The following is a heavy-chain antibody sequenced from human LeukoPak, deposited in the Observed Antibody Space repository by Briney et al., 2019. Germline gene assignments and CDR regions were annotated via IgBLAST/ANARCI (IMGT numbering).Heavy chain of an antibody. Sequence: PGGSLRLTCVASGFTFRNYYMSWVRQGPGKGLEWVANIRQDSSEKYYVDSVKGRFTIPRHDAKNSMYLQMNSLRAEDTAVYYCARATGRDGMDVWGKGTTVTVSS. J-gene: IGHJ6*04. CDR3: ARATGRDGMDV. V-gene: IGHV3-7*03. D-gene: IGHD1-14*01. CDR1: GFTFRNYY. CDR2: IRQDSSEK.